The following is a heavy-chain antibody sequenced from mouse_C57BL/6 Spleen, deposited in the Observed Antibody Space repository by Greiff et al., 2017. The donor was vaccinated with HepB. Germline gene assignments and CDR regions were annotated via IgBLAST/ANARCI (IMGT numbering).Heavy chain of an antibody. CDR1: GYTFTDYE. CDR2: IDPETGGT. V-gene: IGHV1-15*01. Sequence: VQLQQSGAELVRPGASVTLSCKASGYTFTDYEMHWVKQTPVHGLEWIGAIDPETGGTAYNQKFKGKAILTADKSSSTAYMELRSLTSEDSAVYYCTRYYYGSSYVGFAYWGQGTLVTVSA. CDR3: TRYYYGSSYVGFAY. J-gene: IGHJ3*01. D-gene: IGHD1-1*01.